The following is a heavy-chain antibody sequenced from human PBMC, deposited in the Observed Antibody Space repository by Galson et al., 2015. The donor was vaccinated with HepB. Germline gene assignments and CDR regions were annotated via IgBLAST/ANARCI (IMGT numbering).Heavy chain of an antibody. D-gene: IGHD6-19*01. Sequence: SVKVSCKASGGTFSSYTISWVRQAPGQGLEWMGRIIPILGIANYAQKFQGRVTITADKSTSTAYMELSSLRSEDTAVYYCARDVGYSSGWYVNYWGQGTLVTVSS. CDR1: GGTFSSYT. J-gene: IGHJ4*02. CDR3: ARDVGYSSGWYVNY. V-gene: IGHV1-69*04. CDR2: IIPILGIA.